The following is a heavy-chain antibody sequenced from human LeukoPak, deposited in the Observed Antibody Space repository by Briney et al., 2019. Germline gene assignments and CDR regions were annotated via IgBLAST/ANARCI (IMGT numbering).Heavy chain of an antibody. D-gene: IGHD6-13*01. CDR2: ISGSGGYT. CDR1: KFTFSTFS. CDR3: ANGAAAGTPTIGDY. V-gene: IGHV3-23*01. J-gene: IGHJ4*02. Sequence: GGSLRLSCAASKFTFSTFSMCWGRHAPRKGLEWVSFISGSGGYTYYADSVKGRFTISRDNSKNTLFLQMNSLRAEDTAVYYCANGAAAGTPTIGDYWGQGTLVTVSS.